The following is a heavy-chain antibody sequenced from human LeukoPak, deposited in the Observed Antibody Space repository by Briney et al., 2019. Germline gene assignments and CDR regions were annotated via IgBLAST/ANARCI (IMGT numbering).Heavy chain of an antibody. CDR1: GFTFSSYW. CDR3: ARASYYYDSSGFAHDY. J-gene: IGHJ4*02. V-gene: IGHV3-7*01. CDR2: IKQDGSEK. D-gene: IGHD3-22*01. Sequence: PGGSLRLSCAASGFTFSSYWMSWVRQAPGKGLEWVASIKQDGSEKYYVDSVKGRFTISRDNSKNTLYLQMNSLRAEDTAVYYCARASYYYDSSGFAHDYWGQGTLVAVSS.